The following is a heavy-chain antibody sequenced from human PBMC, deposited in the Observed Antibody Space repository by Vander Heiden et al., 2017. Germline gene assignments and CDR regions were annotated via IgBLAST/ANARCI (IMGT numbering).Heavy chain of an antibody. CDR1: GFTFSSYS. D-gene: IGHD3-10*01. CDR3: ARETYGSGSYYKVFDY. Sequence: EVQLVESGGGLVQPGGSLRLSCAPSGFTFSSYSMNWVRQAPGKGLEWVSYISSSSSTIYYADSVKGRFTISRDNAKNSLYLQMNSLRDEDTAVYYCARETYGSGSYYKVFDYWGQGTLATVSS. CDR2: ISSSSSTI. V-gene: IGHV3-48*02. J-gene: IGHJ4*02.